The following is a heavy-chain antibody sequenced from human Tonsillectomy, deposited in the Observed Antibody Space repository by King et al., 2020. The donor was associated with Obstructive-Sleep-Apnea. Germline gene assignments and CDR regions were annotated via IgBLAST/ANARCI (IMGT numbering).Heavy chain of an antibody. V-gene: IGHV4-39*07. Sequence: QLQESGPGLVKPSETLSLTCTVSGGSISSTHYYWGWIRQPPGKGLEWIGSVYSRGSTYYNPSLKSPVTISVDTSKNQFSLRLSSVTAADTAVYYCARDKSTTTSAMDVWGQGTTVTVSS. CDR2: VYSRGST. J-gene: IGHJ6*02. D-gene: IGHD5/OR15-5a*01. CDR3: ARDKSTTTSAMDV. CDR1: GGSISSTHYY.